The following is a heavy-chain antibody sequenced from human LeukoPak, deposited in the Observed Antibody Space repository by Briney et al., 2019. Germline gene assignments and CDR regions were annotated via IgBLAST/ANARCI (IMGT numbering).Heavy chain of an antibody. D-gene: IGHD3-10*01. J-gene: IGHJ4*02. V-gene: IGHV3-23*01. CDR2: ISGSAGST. CDR3: AKDLLLWFGEEFDY. CDR1: GFTFSSYA. Sequence: GGSLRLSCAASGFTFSSYAMSWVRQAPGKGLEWVSVISGSAGSTYYADSVKGRFTISRDNSKNTLYLQMNSLRAEDTAVYYCAKDLLLWFGEEFDYWGQGTLVTVSS.